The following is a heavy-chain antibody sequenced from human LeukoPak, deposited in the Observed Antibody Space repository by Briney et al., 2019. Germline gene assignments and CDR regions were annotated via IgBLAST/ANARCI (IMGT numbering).Heavy chain of an antibody. CDR2: ISGSGGST. D-gene: IGHD5-12*01. CDR3: AKVDLDIVATSIFDY. Sequence: SGGSLRLSCAASGFTFSSYAMSWVRQAPGKGLEWVSAISGSGGSTYYADSVKGRFTISRDNSKNTLYLQMNSLRAEDTAVYYCAKVDLDIVATSIFDYWGQGTLVTVSS. V-gene: IGHV3-23*01. J-gene: IGHJ4*02. CDR1: GFTFSSYA.